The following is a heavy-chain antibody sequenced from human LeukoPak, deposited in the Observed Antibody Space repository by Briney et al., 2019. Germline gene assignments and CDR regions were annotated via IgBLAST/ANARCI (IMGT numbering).Heavy chain of an antibody. V-gene: IGHV3-9*01. Sequence: GGSLRLSCAASGFTFDDYGMHWVRQATGKGLEWVSGISWNRGGIGYADSVKGRFILSRDNAKTSLYLQMNSLRVGDTALYYCAKGTSSSVYYYYGMDVWGQGTTVTVFS. D-gene: IGHD6-6*01. CDR1: GFTFDDYG. CDR3: AKGTSSSVYYYYGMDV. CDR2: ISWNRGGI. J-gene: IGHJ6*02.